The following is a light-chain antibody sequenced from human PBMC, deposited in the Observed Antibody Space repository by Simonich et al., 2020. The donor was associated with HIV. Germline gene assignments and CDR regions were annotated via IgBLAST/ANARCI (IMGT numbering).Light chain of an antibody. J-gene: IGKJ1*01. CDR2: WAS. CDR1: QSVLYSSNNKNY. Sequence: DVVMTQSPDSLAVSLGERATINYKSSQSVLYSSNNKNYLAWYQQKPGQPPKLLMYWASTRESGVPDRFSGSGSGTDFTLTISSLQAEDVAVYYCQQYYNTLWTFGQGTKVEIK. CDR3: QQYYNTLWT. V-gene: IGKV4-1*01.